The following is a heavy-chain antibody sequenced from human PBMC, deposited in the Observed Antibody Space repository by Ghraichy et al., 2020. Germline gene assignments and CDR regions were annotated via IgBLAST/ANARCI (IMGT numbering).Heavy chain of an antibody. CDR1: GFPFSSYA. CDR2: LTGNAGTI. V-gene: IGHV3-23*01. Sequence: GGSLRLSCAASGFPFSSYAMSWVRQAPGRGLEWVSTLTGNAGTIFYADSVKGRFIISRDNSKNALSLQMNSLRLEDTAIYFCAKSRESGYKGRFYFDSWGQGILVTVSP. CDR3: AKSRESGYKGRFYFDS. J-gene: IGHJ4*02. D-gene: IGHD3-3*01.